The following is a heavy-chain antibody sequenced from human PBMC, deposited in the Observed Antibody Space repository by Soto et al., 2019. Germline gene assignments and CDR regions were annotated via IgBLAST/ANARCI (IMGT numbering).Heavy chain of an antibody. D-gene: IGHD2-15*01. CDR2: IYSGGST. CDR3: ARYGGGQLLLSYYCGMDV. J-gene: IGHJ6*02. V-gene: IGHV3-53*02. CDR1: GFTVSSNY. Sequence: EVQLVETGGGLIQPGGSLRLSCAASGFTVSSNYMSWVRQAPGTGLEWVSVIYSGGSTYYADSVKGRFTISRDNSKNTLYLQMNSLRAEDTAVYYCARYGGGQLLLSYYCGMDVWGQGTTVTVSS.